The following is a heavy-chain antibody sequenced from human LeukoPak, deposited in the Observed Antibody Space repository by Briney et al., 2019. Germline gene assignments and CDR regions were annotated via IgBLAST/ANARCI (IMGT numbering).Heavy chain of an antibody. CDR1: GFTFGDYA. D-gene: IGHD3-3*01. V-gene: IGHV3-49*04. CDR2: IRSKAYGGTT. Sequence: GGSLRLSCTASGFTFGDYAMSWVRQAPGKGLEWVGFIRSKAYGGTTEYAASVKGRFTISRDDSKSIAYLQMNSLKTEDTAVSYCTRAAINLNHDFWSDHNTQGDYYYYYMDVWGKGTTVTVSS. J-gene: IGHJ6*03. CDR3: TRAAINLNHDFWSDHNTQGDYYYYYMDV.